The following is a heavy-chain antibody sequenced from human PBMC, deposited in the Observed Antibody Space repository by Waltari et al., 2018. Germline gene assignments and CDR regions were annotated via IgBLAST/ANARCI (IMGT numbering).Heavy chain of an antibody. CDR2: MNPNSGNT. Sequence: QVQLVQSGAEVKKPGASVKVSCKASGYTFTSYDINWVRQATRQGLEWMGWMNPNSGNTGYAQKFQGRVTITRNTSISTAYMELSSLRSEDTAVYYCARGFGLGDYVLGDHAFDIWGQGTMVTVSS. D-gene: IGHD4-17*01. CDR1: GYTFTSYD. V-gene: IGHV1-8*03. CDR3: ARGFGLGDYVLGDHAFDI. J-gene: IGHJ3*02.